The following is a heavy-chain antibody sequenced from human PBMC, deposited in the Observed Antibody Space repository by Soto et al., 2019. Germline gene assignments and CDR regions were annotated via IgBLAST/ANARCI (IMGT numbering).Heavy chain of an antibody. CDR1: GFTFSSYW. CDR3: ARAFKRWLQSVNGY. V-gene: IGHV3-74*01. J-gene: IGHJ4*02. CDR2: INSDGSST. D-gene: IGHD5-12*01. Sequence: EVQLVESGGGLVQPGGSLRLSCAASGFTFSSYWMHWVRQAPGKGLVWVSRINSDGSSTSYADSVKGRFTISRDNAKNPLYLQMNSLRAEDTAVYYCARAFKRWLQSVNGYWGQGTLVTVSS.